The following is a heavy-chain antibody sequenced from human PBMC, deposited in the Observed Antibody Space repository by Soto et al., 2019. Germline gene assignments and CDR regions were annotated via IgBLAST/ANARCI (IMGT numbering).Heavy chain of an antibody. CDR2: IYPGDSDT. CDR3: ARHLNYWSGNYYYYGVDV. CDR1: GYNFTSYW. J-gene: IGHJ6*02. V-gene: IGHV5-51*01. Sequence: GESLKISCKGSGYNFTSYWIGWVRQMPGKGLEWMGIIYPGDSDTRYSPSFQGQVTISADKSISTAYLQWSSLKASDTAMYYCARHLNYWSGNYYYYGVDVWGQGTTVTVSS. D-gene: IGHD3-3*01.